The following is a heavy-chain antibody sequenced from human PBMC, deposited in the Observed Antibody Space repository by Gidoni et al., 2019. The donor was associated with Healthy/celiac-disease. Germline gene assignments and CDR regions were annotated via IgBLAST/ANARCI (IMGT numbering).Heavy chain of an antibody. CDR3: ARPHYYDSSGYCFDY. Sequence: QVQLVESGGGVVQPGRSLRLSCAASGFTFSSYAMHWVRQAPGKGLEWVAVISYDGSNKYYADSVKGRFTISRDNSKNTLYLQMNSLRAEDTAVYYCARPHYYDSSGYCFDYWGQGTLVTVSS. J-gene: IGHJ4*02. CDR2: ISYDGSNK. CDR1: GFTFSSYA. V-gene: IGHV3-30-3*01. D-gene: IGHD3-22*01.